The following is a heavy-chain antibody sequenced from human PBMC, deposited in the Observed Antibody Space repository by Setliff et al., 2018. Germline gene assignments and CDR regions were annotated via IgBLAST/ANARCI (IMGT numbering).Heavy chain of an antibody. J-gene: IGHJ6*03. CDR1: GGSIGSRTYY. CDR2: IYTSWST. CDR3: ARMSGFLYVDV. D-gene: IGHD3-3*01. Sequence: SETLSLTCNVSGGSIGSRTYYWSWIRQPAGKGLEWIGHIYTSWSTNYNPSLKSRVTMSVDTTKNQFSLKLTSVTAADTAVYYCARMSGFLYVDVWGKGTTVTVSS. V-gene: IGHV4-61*09.